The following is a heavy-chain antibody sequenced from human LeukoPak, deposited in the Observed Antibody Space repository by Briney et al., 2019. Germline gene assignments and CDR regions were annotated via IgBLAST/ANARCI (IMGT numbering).Heavy chain of an antibody. V-gene: IGHV3-53*01. CDR3: ARDSSHYLGSSDY. Sequence: GGSLRLSCAASGFIVSNNYMSWVRQAPGKGLDWVSLIYSGGDTYYADSVKGRFTISRDSSKNALYLQMNSLRAEDTAVYYCARDSSHYLGSSDYWGQGALVTVSS. D-gene: IGHD6-6*01. J-gene: IGHJ4*02. CDR2: IYSGGDT. CDR1: GFIVSNNY.